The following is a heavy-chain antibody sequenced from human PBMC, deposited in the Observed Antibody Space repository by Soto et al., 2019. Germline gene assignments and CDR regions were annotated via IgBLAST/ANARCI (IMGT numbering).Heavy chain of an antibody. D-gene: IGHD6-13*01. CDR3: EKDSSGWSPAESFQH. Sequence: PGGALRLSCAASGFTFSSYAMSWVRQAPGKGLEWVSAISGSGGSTYYADSVKGRFTISRDNSKNTLYLQMNSLRAEDTAVYYCEKDSSGWSPAESFQHWGKGTLVTVSS. J-gene: IGHJ1*01. V-gene: IGHV3-23*01. CDR2: ISGSGGST. CDR1: GFTFSSYA.